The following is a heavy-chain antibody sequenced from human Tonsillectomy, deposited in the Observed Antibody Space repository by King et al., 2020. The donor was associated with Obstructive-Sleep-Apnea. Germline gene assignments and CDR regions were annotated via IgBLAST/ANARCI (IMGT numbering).Heavy chain of an antibody. D-gene: IGHD5/OR15-5a*01. CDR3: ARHEAGYNVG. J-gene: IGHJ4*02. CDR1: GGSISSYY. V-gene: IGHV4-59*08. Sequence: QLQESGPGLVKPSETLSLTCTVSGGSISSYYWSWIRQPPGKGLEWIGYIYCSGSTNYNPSLKSRVTISVDTSKNQFSLKLNSVTAADTAVYYCARHEAGYNVGWGQGTLVTVSS. CDR2: IYCSGST.